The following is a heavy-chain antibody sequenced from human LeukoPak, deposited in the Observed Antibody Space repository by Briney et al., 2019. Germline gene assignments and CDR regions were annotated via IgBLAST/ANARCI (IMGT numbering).Heavy chain of an antibody. Sequence: SETLSLTCTVSGGSISSSSYYWGWIRQPPGKGLEWIGSIYYSGFTYYKPSLKSRVTISVDTSKNQFSLKVSSVTAADTAVYYCARTTSGGVIAIDYWGQGTPVTVSS. CDR3: ARTTSGGVIAIDY. CDR2: IYYSGFT. CDR1: GGSISSSSYY. D-gene: IGHD3-16*02. J-gene: IGHJ4*02. V-gene: IGHV4-39*01.